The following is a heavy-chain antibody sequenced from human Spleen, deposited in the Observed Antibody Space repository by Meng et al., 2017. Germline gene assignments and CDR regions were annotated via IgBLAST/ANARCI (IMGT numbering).Heavy chain of an antibody. V-gene: IGHV4-39*07. CDR1: GGSISSSSYF. J-gene: IGHJ4*02. Sequence: QVPLQESGPGLVKPSETLSLTCTVSGGSISSSSYFWGWIRQPPGKGLEWIGSVYNSGRTYYNPSLKSRVTISVDTSKNQFSLELSSVTAADTAVYYCARGDGYIIDYWGQGTLVTVSS. CDR3: ARGDGYIIDY. CDR2: VYNSGRT. D-gene: IGHD5-24*01.